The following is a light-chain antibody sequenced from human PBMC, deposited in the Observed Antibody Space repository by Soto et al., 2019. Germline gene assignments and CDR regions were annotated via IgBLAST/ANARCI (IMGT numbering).Light chain of an antibody. J-gene: IGKJ2*01. V-gene: IGKV1-27*01. CDR1: QGIGTH. Sequence: DIQMTQSPSSLSASGGDRVTITCRASQGIGTHLAWYQQKPGKVPKFLIYAATSLHSGVPSRFSGSGSGTDFTLTISNMQPEDVATYYCQNYNSAPYTFGQGTKVDIK. CDR3: QNYNSAPYT. CDR2: AAT.